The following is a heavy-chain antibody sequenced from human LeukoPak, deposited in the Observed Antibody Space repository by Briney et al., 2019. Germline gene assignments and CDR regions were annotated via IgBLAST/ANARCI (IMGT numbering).Heavy chain of an antibody. J-gene: IGHJ4*02. V-gene: IGHV3-23*01. Sequence: GGSLRLSCAASGFTFSSSAMSWVRQVPGKGLEWVSGISASGGSTYYADSVKGRFTISRDNSKNTMYLQMNSLRAEDTAVYYCAATYGDYWGQGTLVTVSS. CDR3: AATYGDY. CDR2: ISASGGST. D-gene: IGHD4-17*01. CDR1: GFTFSSSA.